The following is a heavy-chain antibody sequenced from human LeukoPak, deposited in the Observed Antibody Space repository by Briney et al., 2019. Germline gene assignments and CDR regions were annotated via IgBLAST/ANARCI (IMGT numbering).Heavy chain of an antibody. CDR2: ISYDGSNK. J-gene: IGHJ4*02. Sequence: GRSLRLSCAASGFTFSSYAMHWARQAPGKGLEWVAVISYDGSNKYYADSVKGRFTIPRDNSKNTLYLQMNSLRAEDTAVYYCAREGRGYSYGPQWGYYFDYWGQGTLVTVSS. D-gene: IGHD5-18*01. V-gene: IGHV3-30*04. CDR1: GFTFSSYA. CDR3: AREGRGYSYGPQWGYYFDY.